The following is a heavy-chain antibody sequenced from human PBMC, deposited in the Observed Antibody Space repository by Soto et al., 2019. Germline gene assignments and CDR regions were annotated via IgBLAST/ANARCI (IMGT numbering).Heavy chain of an antibody. Sequence: QVQLVQSGAEVKKPGASVKVSCKASGDTFTDYYIHWVRQAPGQGLEWMGTVNPSGGHTTYAQHFLGRMTMTRDTATITLYRELTSLTSEATAGYYCARGGHVVVVTAALDYWGQGTLVTVSS. CDR1: GDTFTDYY. V-gene: IGHV1-46*01. CDR2: VNPSGGHT. D-gene: IGHD2-21*02. CDR3: ARGGHVVVVTAALDY. J-gene: IGHJ4*02.